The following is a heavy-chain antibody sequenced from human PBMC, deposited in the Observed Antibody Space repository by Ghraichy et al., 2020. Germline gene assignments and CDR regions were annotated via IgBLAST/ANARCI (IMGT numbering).Heavy chain of an antibody. CDR2: ISSSSNYI. CDR1: GFTFSSYS. CDR3: ARDPDFSSFDY. D-gene: IGHD1-14*01. Sequence: GESLNISCAASGFTFSSYSMNWVRQAPGKGLEWVSCISSSSNYIYYADSVKGRFTISRDNAKNSLYLQMNSLRAEDTAVYYCARDPDFSSFDYWGQGTLVTVSS. J-gene: IGHJ4*02. V-gene: IGHV3-21*01.